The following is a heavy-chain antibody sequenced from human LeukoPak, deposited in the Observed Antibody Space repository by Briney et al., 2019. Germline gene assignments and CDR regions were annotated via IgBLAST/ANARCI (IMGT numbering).Heavy chain of an antibody. CDR1: GGSISSYY. D-gene: IGHD6-19*01. J-gene: IGHJ4*02. CDR3: ARDSSGWGIFDY. Sequence: SETLSLTCTVSGGSISSYYWNWIRQPPGKGLEWIGYIYYSGSTNYNPSLKSRVTISVDTSKNQFSLKLSSVTAADTAVYYCARDSSGWGIFDYWGQGTLVTVSS. V-gene: IGHV4-59*12. CDR2: IYYSGST.